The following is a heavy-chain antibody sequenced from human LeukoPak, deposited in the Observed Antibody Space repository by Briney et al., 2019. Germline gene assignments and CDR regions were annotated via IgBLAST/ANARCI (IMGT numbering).Heavy chain of an antibody. CDR1: RLSFTTYA. J-gene: IGHJ4*02. Sequence: QPGGSLRLSCAASRLSFTTYAVTWVRQAPGKGLEWVSTISDSDGSTFYADSVKGRFTISRDSSKHTAFLQMKSLRAEDTAIYFCAMGTYFDYWGQGTLVTVS. V-gene: IGHV3-23*01. CDR2: ISDSDGST. D-gene: IGHD7-27*01. CDR3: AMGTYFDY.